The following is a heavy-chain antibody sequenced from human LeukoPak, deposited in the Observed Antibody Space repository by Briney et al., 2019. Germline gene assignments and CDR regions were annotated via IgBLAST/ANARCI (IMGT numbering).Heavy chain of an antibody. V-gene: IGHV3-23*01. D-gene: IGHD4-23*01. Sequence: GGSLRLSCAASGFTFSNYAISWVRQAPGKGLEWVSGISGSAGRTYYADSVKGRFSISRDNSKNTLFLQMNSLRAEDTAVYYCARDGGYGGNPNDAFDMWGQGTMVTVSS. CDR2: ISGSAGRT. J-gene: IGHJ3*02. CDR3: ARDGGYGGNPNDAFDM. CDR1: GFTFSNYA.